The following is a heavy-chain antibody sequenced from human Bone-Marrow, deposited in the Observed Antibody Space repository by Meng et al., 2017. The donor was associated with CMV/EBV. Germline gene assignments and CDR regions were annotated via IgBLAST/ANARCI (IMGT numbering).Heavy chain of an antibody. Sequence: CKASGGSSGTYAINCVRPAPGQGLEWMGGIIPIFGTANYAQKFQGRLTITTDESIYTAYMKLSSLRSDDTALYYCARAGAATTTLDFWGQGTLVTVSS. CDR3: ARAGAATTTLDF. CDR2: IIPIFGTA. V-gene: IGHV1-69*05. CDR1: GGSSGTYA. J-gene: IGHJ4*02. D-gene: IGHD1-26*01.